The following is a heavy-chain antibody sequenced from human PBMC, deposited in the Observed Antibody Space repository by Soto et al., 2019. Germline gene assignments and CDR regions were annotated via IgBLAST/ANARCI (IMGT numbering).Heavy chain of an antibody. CDR2: IFYNGNT. CDR1: DYSINYCYY. CDR3: ASQGYGSAPNWFDS. J-gene: IGHJ5*01. Sequence: SETLSSTCAVSDYSINYCYYWGLIRQPPWKVLEWIGSIFYNGNTYYNPSLKSRVTISVDTSKKHFSLRLKSVTAADTALYYCASQGYGSAPNWFDSWGQGTLVTVSS. D-gene: IGHD3-10*01. V-gene: IGHV4-38-2*01.